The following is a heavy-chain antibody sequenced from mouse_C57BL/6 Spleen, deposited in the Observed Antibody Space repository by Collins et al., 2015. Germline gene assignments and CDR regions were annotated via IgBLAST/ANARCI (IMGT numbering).Heavy chain of an antibody. CDR3: TRYDSRYYYAMDY. CDR1: GYAFSSSW. CDR2: IYPGDGDT. J-gene: IGHJ4*01. Sequence: QVQLQQSGPELVKPGASVKISCKASGYAFSSSWMNWVKQRPGKGLEWIGRIYPGDGDTNYNGKFKGKATLTADKSSSTAYMQLSSLTSEDSAVYFCTRYDSRYYYAMDYWGQGTSVTVSS. D-gene: IGHD2-12*01. V-gene: IGHV1-82*01.